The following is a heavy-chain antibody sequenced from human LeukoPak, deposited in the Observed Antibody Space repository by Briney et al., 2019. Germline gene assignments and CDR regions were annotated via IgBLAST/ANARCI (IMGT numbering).Heavy chain of an antibody. J-gene: IGHJ4*02. D-gene: IGHD1-1*01. V-gene: IGHV4-59*01. CDR3: ARGDNWNDAGPGFYFDY. CDR2: IYYSGST. Sequence: SETLSLTCTVTGGSISSYYWSWIGQPPGKGLAWIGYIYYSGSTNYNPSLKSRVTISVDTSKNQFSLKLSSVTAADTAVYYCARGDNWNDAGPGFYFDYWGQGTLVTVSS. CDR1: GGSISSYY.